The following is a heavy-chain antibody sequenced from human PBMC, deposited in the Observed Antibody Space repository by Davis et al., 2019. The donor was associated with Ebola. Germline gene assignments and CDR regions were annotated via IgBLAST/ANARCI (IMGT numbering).Heavy chain of an antibody. CDR3: ARAPRIAVAGGFDP. CDR2: INPNSGGT. CDR1: GYTFTGYY. Sequence: ASVKVSCKASGYTFTGYYMHWVRQAPGQGLEWMGWINPNSGGTNYAQKFQGWVTMTRDTSISTAYMELSRLRSDDMAVYYCARAPRIAVAGGFDPWGQGTLVTVSS. D-gene: IGHD6-19*01. V-gene: IGHV1-2*04. J-gene: IGHJ5*02.